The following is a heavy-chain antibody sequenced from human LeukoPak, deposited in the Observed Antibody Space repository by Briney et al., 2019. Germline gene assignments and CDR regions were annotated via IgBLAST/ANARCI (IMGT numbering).Heavy chain of an antibody. CDR2: IYYSGST. CDR1: GGSISSYY. J-gene: IGHJ4*02. CDR3: ARQKSGSYGLFDY. Sequence: PSETLSLTCTVSGGSISSYYWSWIRQPPGKGLEWIGYIYYSGSTYYNPSLKSRVTISVDTSKNQFSLKLSSVTAADTSVYYCARQKSGSYGLFDYWGQGTLVTVSS. V-gene: IGHV4-59*04. D-gene: IGHD1-26*01.